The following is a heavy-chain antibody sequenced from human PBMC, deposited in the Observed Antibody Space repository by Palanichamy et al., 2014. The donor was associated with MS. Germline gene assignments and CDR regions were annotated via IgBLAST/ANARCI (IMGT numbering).Heavy chain of an antibody. V-gene: IGHV4-39*01. J-gene: IGHJ4*02. Sequence: QLQLQESGPGLVKPSETLSLTCTVSGGSVSSSSYYWGWIRQPPGKGLEWIGNIYYTGSTYYNPSLKSRVTISVDMSKNQFSLKLSSVTAADTAVYYCARRTFCSGITCSTRKYFDYWGQGILVTVSS. D-gene: IGHD2-2*01. CDR2: IYYTGST. CDR1: GGSVSSSSYY. CDR3: ARRTFCSGITCSTRKYFDY.